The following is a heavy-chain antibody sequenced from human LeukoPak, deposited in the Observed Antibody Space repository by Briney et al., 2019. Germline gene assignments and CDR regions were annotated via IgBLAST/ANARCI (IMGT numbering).Heavy chain of an antibody. CDR3: ARGWSVTMLRGRWFDP. V-gene: IGHV1-8*01. CDR2: MNPNSGNT. CDR1: GYTFTNYD. J-gene: IGHJ5*02. D-gene: IGHD3-10*01. Sequence: ASVKVSCKASGYTFTNYDIHWVRQATGQGLEWMGWMNPNSGNTGYAQKFQGRVTMARDTSVSTAYMELSSLRSEDTAVYYCARGWSVTMLRGRWFDPWGQGTLVTVSS.